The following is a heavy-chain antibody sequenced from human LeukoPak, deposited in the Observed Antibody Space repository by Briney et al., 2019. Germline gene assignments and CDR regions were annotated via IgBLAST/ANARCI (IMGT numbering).Heavy chain of an antibody. J-gene: IGHJ6*02. V-gene: IGHV1-69*13. D-gene: IGHD6-19*01. CDR2: IIPIFGTA. CDR1: GGTFSSYA. CDR3: ARVGGTIAVAGMPSPYYYGMDV. Sequence: GASVTVSCKASGGTFSSYAISWVRQAPGQGLEWMGGIIPIFGTANYAQKFQGRVTITADESTSTAYMELSSLRSEDTAVYYCARVGGTIAVAGMPSPYYYGMDVWGQGTTVTVSS.